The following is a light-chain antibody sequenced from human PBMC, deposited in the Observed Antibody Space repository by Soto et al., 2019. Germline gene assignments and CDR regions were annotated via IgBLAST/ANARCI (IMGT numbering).Light chain of an antibody. Sequence: QSALTQPPSASGSPGQSVAISCTGNNSDIGNYNFVSWYQQHPGKAPKLMIYEVNKRPSGVPDRFSGSKSGNTASLTVSGLQPEDEADYYCSSYAGSNNLLFGGGTKVTVL. J-gene: IGLJ2*01. CDR2: EVN. CDR1: NSDIGNYNF. V-gene: IGLV2-8*01. CDR3: SSYAGSNNLL.